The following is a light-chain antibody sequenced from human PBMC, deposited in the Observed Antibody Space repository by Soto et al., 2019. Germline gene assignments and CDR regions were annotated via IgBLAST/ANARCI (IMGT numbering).Light chain of an antibody. CDR3: QQLNRYPVT. V-gene: IGKV1-9*01. CDR2: AAF. J-gene: IGKJ4*01. CDR1: QGISSY. Sequence: DIQLTQSPSFLSASVGDRVTSTCRASQGISSYLAWYQQKPGKAPKLLIYAAFTLQSGVPSRFSGSGSGTEFTLTISSLQPEDFGTYYCQQLNRYPVTFGGGTKVDIK.